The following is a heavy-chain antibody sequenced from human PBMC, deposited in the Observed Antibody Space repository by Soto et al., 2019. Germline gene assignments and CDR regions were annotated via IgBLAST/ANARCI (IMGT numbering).Heavy chain of an antibody. D-gene: IGHD1-7*01. CDR2: TYYRSKWYN. V-gene: IGHV6-1*01. CDR1: GDSVSSNSAA. J-gene: IGHJ6*02. Sequence: SQTLSLTCAISGDSVSSNSAAWNWIRQSPSRGLEWLGRTYYRSKWYNDYAVSVKSRITINPDTSKNQFSLQLNSVTPEDTAVYYCAREKILYVELRGRYYYGMDVSGQGTTVTVSS. CDR3: AREKILYVELRGRYYYGMDV.